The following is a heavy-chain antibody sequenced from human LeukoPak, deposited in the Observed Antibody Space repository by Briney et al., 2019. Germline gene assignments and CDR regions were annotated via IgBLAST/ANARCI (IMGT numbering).Heavy chain of an antibody. V-gene: IGHV3-21*01. J-gene: IGHJ4*02. Sequence: GGSLRLSCAASGFSFSSYSMNWVRQAPGKGLEWVSSISSSSSYIYYADSVKGRFTISRDNAKNSLYLQMNSLRAEDTAVYYCARVRYSGYDNFDYWGQGTLVTVSS. CDR2: ISSSSSYI. D-gene: IGHD5-12*01. CDR1: GFSFSSYS. CDR3: ARVRYSGYDNFDY.